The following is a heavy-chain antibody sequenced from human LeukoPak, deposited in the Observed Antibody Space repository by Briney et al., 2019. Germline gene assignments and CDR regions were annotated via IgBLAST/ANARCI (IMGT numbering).Heavy chain of an antibody. CDR3: ARGRYCSADICSGGDAFDI. D-gene: IGHD2-15*01. J-gene: IGHJ3*02. CDR1: GGSINNYY. Sequence: SETLSLTCTVSGGSINNYYWSWIRQLAGKGLEWIGCIYTRGSTNYNPSLKSRVTMSVDTSKNQFSLKLSSVTAADTAVYYCARGRYCSADICSGGDAFDIWGQGTMVSVSS. CDR2: IYTRGST. V-gene: IGHV4-4*07.